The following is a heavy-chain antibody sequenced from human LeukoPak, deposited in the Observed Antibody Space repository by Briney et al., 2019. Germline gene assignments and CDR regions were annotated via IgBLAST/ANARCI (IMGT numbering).Heavy chain of an antibody. CDR1: GFTFSSYW. D-gene: IGHD2-15*01. J-gene: IGHJ6*02. V-gene: IGHV3-7*03. CDR3: ARAYCSGGSCYYYYYGMDV. CDR2: IKQDGSEK. Sequence: GGSLRLSCAASGFTFSSYWTSWVRQAPGKGLEWVANIKQDGSEKYYVDSVKGRFTISRDNAKNSLYLQMNSLRAEDTAVYYCARAYCSGGSCYYYYYGMDVWGQGTTVTVSS.